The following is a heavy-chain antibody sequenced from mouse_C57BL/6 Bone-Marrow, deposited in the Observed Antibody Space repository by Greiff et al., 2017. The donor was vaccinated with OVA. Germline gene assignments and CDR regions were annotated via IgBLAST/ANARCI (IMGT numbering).Heavy chain of an antibody. Sequence: EVQLQQSGPVLVKPGASVKMSCKASGYTFTDYYMNWVKQSHGKSLEWIGVINPYNGGTSYNQKFKGKATLTVDKSSSTAYMELNSLTSVDSAVYYCASYDGYPFYYYAMDYWGQGTSVTVSS. CDR3: ASYDGYPFYYYAMDY. CDR1: GYTFTDYY. J-gene: IGHJ4*01. CDR2: INPYNGGT. D-gene: IGHD2-2*01. V-gene: IGHV1-19*01.